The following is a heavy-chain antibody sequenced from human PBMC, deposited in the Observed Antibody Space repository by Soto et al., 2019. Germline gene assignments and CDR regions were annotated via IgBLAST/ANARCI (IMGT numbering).Heavy chain of an antibody. CDR1: GGSIDDINSY. J-gene: IGHJ4*02. CDR3: ARSTYGEGYPHFFAD. Sequence: QVQLQESGPGLVMPSQTLSLTCAVSGGSIDDINSYWTWIRQSPGRSPEWIGYIHNTGNTFYSPSCKRRLAISIDRSKSQFSLKLSAVTAADTAVYYCARSTYGEGYPHFFADWGQGTLVTVSS. D-gene: IGHD3-16*02. CDR2: IHNTGNT. V-gene: IGHV4-30-4*01.